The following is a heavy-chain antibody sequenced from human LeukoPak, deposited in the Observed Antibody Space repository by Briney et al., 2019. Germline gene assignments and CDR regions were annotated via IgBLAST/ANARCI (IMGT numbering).Heavy chain of an antibody. V-gene: IGHV3-53*01. D-gene: IGHD2-2*01. CDR3: ARGDLGYCSSTSCYYFDY. CDR1: GFTVSGNY. CDR2: IYTSGNT. Sequence: GGSLRLSCAASGFTVSGNYMSWVRQAPGKGPEWVSIIYTSGNTYYADSVKGRFTISRDNSKNTLYLQMNSLRAEDTAVYYCARGDLGYCSSTSCYYFDYWGQGTLVTVSS. J-gene: IGHJ4*02.